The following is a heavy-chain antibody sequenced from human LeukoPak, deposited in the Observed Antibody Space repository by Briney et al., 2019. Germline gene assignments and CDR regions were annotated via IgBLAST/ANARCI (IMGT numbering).Heavy chain of an antibody. Sequence: PSETLSLTCTVSGGSIGAYYWNWIRQPPGKGLEWIGYIFYSGTTKYNPSLKSRVSMTVDTSENQFSLRLSSLTAADTAVYYCARGVLTFGGDNRFDPWGQGTLVTVSS. CDR2: IFYSGTT. J-gene: IGHJ5*02. CDR3: ARGVLTFGGDNRFDP. D-gene: IGHD3-16*01. CDR1: GGSIGAYY. V-gene: IGHV4-59*01.